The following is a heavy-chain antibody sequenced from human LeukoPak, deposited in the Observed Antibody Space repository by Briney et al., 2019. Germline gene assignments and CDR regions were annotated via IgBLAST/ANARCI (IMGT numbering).Heavy chain of an antibody. CDR2: IRYDGSNK. V-gene: IGHV3-30*02. CDR1: GFTFSSYW. J-gene: IGHJ4*02. D-gene: IGHD3-22*01. CDR3: AKGRYYDSSGYHGSDY. Sequence: GGSLRLSCAASGFTFSSYWMSWVRQAPGKGLEWVAFIRYDGSNKYYADSVKGRFTISRDNSKNTLYLQMNSLRAEDTAVYYCAKGRYYDSSGYHGSDYWGQGTLVTVSS.